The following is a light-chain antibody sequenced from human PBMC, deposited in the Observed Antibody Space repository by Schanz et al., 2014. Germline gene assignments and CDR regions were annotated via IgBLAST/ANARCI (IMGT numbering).Light chain of an antibody. CDR3: ASYTTTTSL. CDR2: DVI. CDR1: SSDIGGYNY. J-gene: IGLJ3*02. Sequence: QSALTQPRSVSGSPGQSVTISCSGTSSDIGGYNYVSWYQQYPGKGPKLVIYDVIKRPSGVPDRFSGSKSGNTASLTISGLQAEDEADYYCASYTTTTSLFGGGTKLTVL. V-gene: IGLV2-11*01.